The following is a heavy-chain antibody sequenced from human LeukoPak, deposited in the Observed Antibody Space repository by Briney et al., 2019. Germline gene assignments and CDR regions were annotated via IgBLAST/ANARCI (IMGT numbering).Heavy chain of an antibody. CDR3: ARHRTLGYDSSGYYYYFDY. CDR2: ISSSSSTI. J-gene: IGHJ4*02. V-gene: IGHV3-48*01. D-gene: IGHD3-22*01. Sequence: GGSLRLSCEVSGFTFSDYSMNWVRQAPGKGLEWVSYISSSSSTIYYADSVKGRFTISRDNAKNSLYLQMNSLRAEDTAVYYCARHRTLGYDSSGYYYYFDYWGQGTLVTVSS. CDR1: GFTFSDYS.